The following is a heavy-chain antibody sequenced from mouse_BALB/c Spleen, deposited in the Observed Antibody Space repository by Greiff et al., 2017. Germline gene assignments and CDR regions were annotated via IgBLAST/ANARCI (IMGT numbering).Heavy chain of an antibody. CDR2: IDPETGGT. Sequence: VQLQQSGAELVRPGASVTLSCKASGYTFTDYEMHWVKQTPVHGLEWIGAIDPETGGTAYNQKFKGKATLTADKSSSTAYMELRSLTSEDSAVYYCTRRELGVAMDYWGQGTSVTVSS. CDR1: GYTFTDYE. V-gene: IGHV1-15*01. D-gene: IGHD4-1*01. J-gene: IGHJ4*01. CDR3: TRRELGVAMDY.